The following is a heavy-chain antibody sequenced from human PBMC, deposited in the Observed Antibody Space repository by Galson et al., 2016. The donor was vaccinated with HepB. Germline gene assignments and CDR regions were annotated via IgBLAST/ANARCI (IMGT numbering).Heavy chain of an antibody. CDR1: GFTFSSYA. D-gene: IGHD4-11*01. Sequence: SLRLSCAASGFTFSSYAMHWVRQAPGKGLEWVAVIWHDGSNKYYADSVRGRFTVSRDDSKNTLYLQMNSLRAEDTAVYYCARDTGLDDYNFDYWGQGTLVTVSS. CDR3: ARDTGLDDYNFDY. V-gene: IGHV3-33*01. CDR2: IWHDGSNK. J-gene: IGHJ4*02.